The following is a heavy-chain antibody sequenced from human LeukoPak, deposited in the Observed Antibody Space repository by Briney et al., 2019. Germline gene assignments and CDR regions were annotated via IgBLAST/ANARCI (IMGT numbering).Heavy chain of an antibody. J-gene: IGHJ4*02. CDR3: ARGLIPYSSSGAGYYYFDY. CDR1: GFTFSSYA. Sequence: GGSLRLYCAASGFTFSSYAMHWVRQAPGKGLEYVSAISSNGGSTYYANSVKGRFTISRDNSKNTLYLQMGSLRAEDMAVYYCARGLIPYSSSGAGYYYFDYWGQGTLVTVSS. CDR2: ISSNGGST. V-gene: IGHV3-64*01. D-gene: IGHD6-6*01.